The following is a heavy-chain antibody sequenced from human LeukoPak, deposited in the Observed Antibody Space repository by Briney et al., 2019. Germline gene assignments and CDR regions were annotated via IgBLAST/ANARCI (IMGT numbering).Heavy chain of an antibody. CDR3: ARGSTSDWPLDH. D-gene: IGHD6-19*01. Sequence: GASVKVSCKASGYTFSSYSIHWVRQAPGQRLEWMGWINAGKGNTKYSQKFQGRVTITRDTSASTAYMELSSLKSEDTAVYYCARGSTSDWPLDHWGQETLVTISS. V-gene: IGHV1-3*01. CDR1: GYTFSSYS. J-gene: IGHJ4*02. CDR2: INAGKGNT.